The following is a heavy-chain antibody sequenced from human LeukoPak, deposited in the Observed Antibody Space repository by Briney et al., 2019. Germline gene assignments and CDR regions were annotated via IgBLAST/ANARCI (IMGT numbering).Heavy chain of an antibody. V-gene: IGHV1-18*01. CDR3: ARENNWNYRGGDWFDP. J-gene: IGHJ5*02. CDR1: GFTFTSYG. CDR2: IRVNSGGT. Sequence: ASVKVSCKASGFTFTSYGIAWVRQAPGQGLEWMAWIRVNSGGTKYAQKFQGRVTMTTDTSTSTAYMELRSLRSDDTAVYYCARENNWNYRGGDWFDPWGQGTLVTVSS. D-gene: IGHD1-7*01.